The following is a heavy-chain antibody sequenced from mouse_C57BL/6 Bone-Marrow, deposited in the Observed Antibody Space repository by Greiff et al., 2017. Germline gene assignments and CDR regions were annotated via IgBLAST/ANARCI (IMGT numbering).Heavy chain of an antibody. V-gene: IGHV14-4*01. CDR1: GFNIKDDY. CDR2: IDPENGDT. Sequence: VQLQQSGAELVRPGASVKLSCTASGFNIKDDYMHWVKQRPEQGLEWIGWIDPENGDTEYASKFQGKATITADTSSNTAYLQLSSLTSEDTAVYYCARDDGYDDAMDYWGQGTSVTVSS. D-gene: IGHD2-2*01. J-gene: IGHJ4*01. CDR3: ARDDGYDDAMDY.